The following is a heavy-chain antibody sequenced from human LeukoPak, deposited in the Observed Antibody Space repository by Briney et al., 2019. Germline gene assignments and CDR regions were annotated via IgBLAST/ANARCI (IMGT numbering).Heavy chain of an antibody. Sequence: GGSLRLSCAASGFFFDDYAMHWVRQAPGRGLEWVSGISWNSGNIGYVDSVKGRFTISRDNAKNSLYLQMNSLRREDTALYYCAKAPPNYYGSGSFFDYLGQGTLVTVSS. CDR2: ISWNSGNI. V-gene: IGHV3-9*01. CDR1: GFFFDDYA. J-gene: IGHJ4*02. D-gene: IGHD3-10*01. CDR3: AKAPPNYYGSGSFFDY.